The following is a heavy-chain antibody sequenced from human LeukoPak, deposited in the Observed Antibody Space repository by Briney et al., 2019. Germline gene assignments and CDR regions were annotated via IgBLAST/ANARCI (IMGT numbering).Heavy chain of an antibody. V-gene: IGHV1-2*06. Sequence: GASVKVSCKASGYTFTGYYMHWVRQAPGQGLEWMGRINPNSGGTNYAQKFQGRVTMTRDTSISTAYMELSRLRSDDTAVYYCARDGPKYGSGSYYLLFDYWGRGTLVTVSS. CDR2: INPNSGGT. CDR1: GYTFTGYY. CDR3: ARDGPKYGSGSYYLLFDY. J-gene: IGHJ4*02. D-gene: IGHD3-10*01.